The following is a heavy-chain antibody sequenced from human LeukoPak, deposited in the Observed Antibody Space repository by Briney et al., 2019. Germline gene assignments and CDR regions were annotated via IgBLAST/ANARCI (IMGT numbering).Heavy chain of an antibody. J-gene: IGHJ4*02. CDR2: ISGSGGST. D-gene: IGHD4-17*01. CDR3: AKGKGDYGDYLYYFDY. Sequence: PGGSLRLSCAASGFTFSSYATSWVRQAPGKGLEWVSAISGSGGSTYYADSVKGRFTISRDNSKNTLYLQMNSLRAEDTAVYYCAKGKGDYGDYLYYFDYWGQGTLVTVSS. CDR1: GFTFSSYA. V-gene: IGHV3-23*01.